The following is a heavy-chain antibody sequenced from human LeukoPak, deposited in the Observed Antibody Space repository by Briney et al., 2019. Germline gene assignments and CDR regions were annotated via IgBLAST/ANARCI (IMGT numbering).Heavy chain of an antibody. J-gene: IGHJ6*03. V-gene: IGHV3-64*01. Sequence: PVGSLRLSCAASGFTFSSYAMHWVRQAPGKGLEYVSAISSNGGSTYYANSVKGRFTISRDNSKNTLYLQMGSLRAEDMAVYYCARDGYYDFWSGYYTGYYHYYMDVWGKGTTVTVSS. D-gene: IGHD3-3*01. CDR2: ISSNGGST. CDR3: ARDGYYDFWSGYYTGYYHYYMDV. CDR1: GFTFSSYA.